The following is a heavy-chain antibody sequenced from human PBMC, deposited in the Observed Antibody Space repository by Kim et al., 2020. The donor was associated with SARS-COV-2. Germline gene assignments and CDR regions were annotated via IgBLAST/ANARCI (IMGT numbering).Heavy chain of an antibody. Sequence: ASVKVSCKASGYTFTSYGISWVRQAPGQGLEWMGWISAYNGNTNYAQKLQGRVTMTTDTSTSTAYMELRSLRSDDTAVYYCARDYCSSTSCYSRYYYGMDVWGQGTTVTVSS. CDR2: ISAYNGNT. V-gene: IGHV1-18*04. CDR3: ARDYCSSTSCYSRYYYGMDV. J-gene: IGHJ6*02. D-gene: IGHD2-2*01. CDR1: GYTFTSYG.